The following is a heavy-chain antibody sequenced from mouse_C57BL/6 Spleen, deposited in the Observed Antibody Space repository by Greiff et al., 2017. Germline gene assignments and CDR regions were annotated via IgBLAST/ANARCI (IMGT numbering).Heavy chain of an antibody. V-gene: IGHV1-82*01. CDR2: IYPGDGDT. J-gene: IGHJ2*01. Sequence: VQLQQSGPELVKPGASVKISCKASGYAFSSSWMNWVKQRPGKGLEWIGRIYPGDGDTNYNGKFKGKATLTADKSSSTAYMQLSSLTSEDSAVYFCARSNWDKDYFDYWGQGTTLTVSS. CDR1: GYAFSSSW. CDR3: ARSNWDKDYFDY. D-gene: IGHD4-1*01.